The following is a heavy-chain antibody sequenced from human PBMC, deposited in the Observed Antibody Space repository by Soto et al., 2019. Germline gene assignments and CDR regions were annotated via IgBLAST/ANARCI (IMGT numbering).Heavy chain of an antibody. CDR2: INAGNGNT. J-gene: IGHJ5*02. D-gene: IGHD5-18*01. CDR3: ARGVDTARFDP. Sequence: QVQLVQSGAEVKKPGASVKVSCKASGYTFTSYAISWVRQAPGQSLEWMGWINAGNGNTKYSQRFQDRVTITRDTYASTAYMELSSLRSEDTAVYYCARGVDTARFDPWGQGTLVTVSS. CDR1: GYTFTSYA. V-gene: IGHV1-3*01.